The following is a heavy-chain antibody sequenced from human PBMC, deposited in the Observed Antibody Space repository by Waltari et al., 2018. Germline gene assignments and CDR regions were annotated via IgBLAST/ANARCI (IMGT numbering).Heavy chain of an antibody. J-gene: IGHJ4*02. V-gene: IGHV3-74*03. D-gene: IGHD3-16*01. CDR2: VNNGGSSI. CDR1: GFTFSGYW. CDR3: ARGLRGPDY. Sequence: EVQLVESGGDLVQPGGSLRLSCAASGFTFSGYWMHWVRQAPGEGLVWVSRVNNGGSSITYADFVKGRFTSSRDNAKNKLYLQMNSLRAEDTAVYYCARGLRGPDYWGLGTLVIVSS.